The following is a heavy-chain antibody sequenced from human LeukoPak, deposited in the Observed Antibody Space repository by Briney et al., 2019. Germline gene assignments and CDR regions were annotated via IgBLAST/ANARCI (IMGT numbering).Heavy chain of an antibody. CDR3: ARGFSGSGSYYVNY. CDR2: MNPNSGNT. CDR1: GYTFTTYE. Sequence: GASVKVSCKASGYTFTTYEIHWVRQATGQGLEWMGWMNPNSGNTGYAQKFQGRVTITRNTSISTAYMELSSLRSEDTAVYYCARGFSGSGSYYVNYWGQGTLVTVSS. D-gene: IGHD1-26*01. V-gene: IGHV1-8*03. J-gene: IGHJ4*02.